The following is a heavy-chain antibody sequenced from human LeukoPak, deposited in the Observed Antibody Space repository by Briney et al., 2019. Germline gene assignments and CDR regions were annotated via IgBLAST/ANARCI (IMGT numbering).Heavy chain of an antibody. V-gene: IGHV4-30-4*01. J-gene: IGHJ4*02. CDR2: IYYSGST. D-gene: IGHD3-10*01. CDR3: ASHHSFGSGSPKYFFDY. Sequence: SQTLSLTCTVSGGSISSGDYYWSWVRQPPGKGLEWIGYIYYSGSTYYNPSLKSRVTISVDTSKNQFSLKLSSVTAADTAVYYCASHHSFGSGSPKYFFDYWGQGTLVTVSS. CDR1: GGSISSGDYY.